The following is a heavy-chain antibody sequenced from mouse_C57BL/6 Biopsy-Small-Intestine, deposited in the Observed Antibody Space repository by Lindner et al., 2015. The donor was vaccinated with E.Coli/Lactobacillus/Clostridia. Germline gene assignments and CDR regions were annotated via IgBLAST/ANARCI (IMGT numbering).Heavy chain of an antibody. J-gene: IGHJ4*01. V-gene: IGHV14-2*01. CDR2: ISGQDGKT. D-gene: IGHD1-3*01. CDR1: GYTFTAYG. CDR3: ARDPPRTKRFLEWSVLDY. Sequence: SVKVSCKASGYTFTAYGITWVRQAPGQGLEWMGWISGQDGKTNYAQKLQGRVTMTTDTSTNTAYMELRSLGSDDTAVYYCARDPPRTKRFLEWSVLDYWGQGTRVTVSS.